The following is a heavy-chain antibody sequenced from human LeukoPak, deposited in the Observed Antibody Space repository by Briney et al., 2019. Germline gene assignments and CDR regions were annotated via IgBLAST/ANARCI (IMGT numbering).Heavy chain of an antibody. J-gene: IGHJ5*02. Sequence: GGSLRLSCAASGFTFSSYWMHWVRQAPGKGLVWVSRINSDGSSTSYADSVKGRFTISRDNAKNTLYLQMNSLRAEDTAVYYCARAVGYCSSTSCSPQVPHWFDPWGQGTLVTVSS. D-gene: IGHD2-2*01. CDR3: ARAVGYCSSTSCSPQVPHWFDP. CDR1: GFTFSSYW. CDR2: INSDGSST. V-gene: IGHV3-74*01.